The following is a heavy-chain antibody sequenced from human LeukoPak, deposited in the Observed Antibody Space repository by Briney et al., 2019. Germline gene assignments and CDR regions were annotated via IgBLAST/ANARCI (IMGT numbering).Heavy chain of an antibody. J-gene: IGHJ6*03. V-gene: IGHV3-74*01. CDR2: INGDGGRA. CDR1: GFTFSSYW. CDR3: AREVEEVPAAMGVYYYYYMDV. D-gene: IGHD2-2*01. Sequence: PGGSLRLSRAASGFTFSSYWMHWVRXAXGKGLVWVSRINGDGGRANYAESVKRRFTISRDNAKNTLYLQMNSLRAEDTAAYYCAREVEEVPAAMGVYYYYYMDVWGKGTSVTVSS.